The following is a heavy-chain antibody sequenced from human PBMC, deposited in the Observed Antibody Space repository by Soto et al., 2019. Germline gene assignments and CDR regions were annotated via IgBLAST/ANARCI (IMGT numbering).Heavy chain of an antibody. CDR2: ISNSGGT. CDR1: GYPFTGHY. CDR3: ARGGSWYAF. J-gene: IGHJ4*02. V-gene: IGHV1-2*02. D-gene: IGHD6-13*01. Sequence: QVQLVQSGAEVKRPGASVKVSCKASGYPFTGHYIHWLRQAPGQGFEWMGWISNSGGTKYAQNFQGRVTMNRDTSITTAYMELKGLKSDDTAVYYCARGGSWYAFWGQGTLVTVSA.